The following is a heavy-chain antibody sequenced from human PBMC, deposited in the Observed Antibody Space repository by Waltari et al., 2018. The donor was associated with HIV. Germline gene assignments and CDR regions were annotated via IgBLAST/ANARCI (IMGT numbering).Heavy chain of an antibody. J-gene: IGHJ1*01. D-gene: IGHD3-10*01. V-gene: IGHV1-18*01. CDR3: ARDRGSGSYYNWYFQH. CDR1: GYTFTSYG. Sequence: QVQLVQSGAEVKKPGASVKVSCKASGYTFTSYGISWVRQAPGQGLEWMGWIGDYNGNTNYAQKLQGRVTMTTDTSTSTGYMELRGLRSDDTAVYYCARDRGSGSYYNWYFQHWGQGTLVTVSS. CDR2: IGDYNGNT.